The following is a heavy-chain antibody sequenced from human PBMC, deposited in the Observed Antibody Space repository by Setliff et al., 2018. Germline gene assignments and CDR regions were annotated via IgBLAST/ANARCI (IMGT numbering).Heavy chain of an antibody. D-gene: IGHD3-16*01. J-gene: IGHJ5*02. V-gene: IGHV4-61*02. CDR1: GASITTGSYS. Sequence: TLSLTCTVSGASITTGSYSWSWIRQSAGKGLEWVGRISGSGSATYNPSLKSRVSIFIDASNNQVSLGLSSVTAADSAVYYCARDITREPYTGGFYHFDPWGQGALVTISS. CDR3: ARDITREPYTGGFYHFDP. CDR2: ISGSGSA.